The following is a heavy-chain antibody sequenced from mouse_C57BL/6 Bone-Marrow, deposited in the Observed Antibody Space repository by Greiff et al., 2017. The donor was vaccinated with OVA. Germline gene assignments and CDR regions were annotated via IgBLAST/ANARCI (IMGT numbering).Heavy chain of an antibody. Sequence: VQLQQSGAELVRPGSSVKLSCKASGYTFTSYWMHWVKQRPIQGLEWIGNIDPSDSETHYNQKFKDKATLTVDKSSSTAYMQLSSLTSEDSAVYYCARVDGRGFAYWGQGTLVTVSA. CDR2: IDPSDSET. CDR3: ARVDGRGFAY. J-gene: IGHJ3*01. D-gene: IGHD2-3*01. CDR1: GYTFTSYW. V-gene: IGHV1-52*01.